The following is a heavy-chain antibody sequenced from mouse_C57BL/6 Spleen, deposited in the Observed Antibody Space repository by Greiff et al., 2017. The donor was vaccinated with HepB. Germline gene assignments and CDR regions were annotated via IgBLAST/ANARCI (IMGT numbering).Heavy chain of an antibody. CDR1: GYTFTDYE. CDR2: IDPETGGT. Sequence: VQLQQSGAELVRPGASVTLSCKASGYTFTDYEMHWVKQTPVHGLEWIGAIDPETGGTAYNQKFKGKAILTADKSSSTAYMELRSLTSEDSAVYYCTRCPYGNYWYFDVWGTGTTVTVSS. D-gene: IGHD2-1*01. V-gene: IGHV1-15*01. J-gene: IGHJ1*03. CDR3: TRCPYGNYWYFDV.